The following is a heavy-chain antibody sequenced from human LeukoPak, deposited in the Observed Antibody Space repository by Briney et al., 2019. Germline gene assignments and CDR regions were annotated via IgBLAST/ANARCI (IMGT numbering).Heavy chain of an antibody. Sequence: GGSLRLSWAASGFTFSSYGMHWVRQAPGKGLEWVAVISYDGSNKYYADSVKGRFTISRDNSKNTLYLQMNSLRAEDTAVYYCAKGIAAAGTGNYWGQGTLVTVSS. V-gene: IGHV3-30*18. J-gene: IGHJ4*02. CDR1: GFTFSSYG. CDR3: AKGIAAAGTGNY. CDR2: ISYDGSNK. D-gene: IGHD6-13*01.